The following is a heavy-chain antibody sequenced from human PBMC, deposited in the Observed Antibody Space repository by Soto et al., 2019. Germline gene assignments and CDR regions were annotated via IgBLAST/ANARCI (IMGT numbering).Heavy chain of an antibody. CDR3: TTSYSSGWKYFQH. CDR2: IKSKTDGGTT. D-gene: IGHD6-19*01. Sequence: EVQLVESGGGLVQPGGSLRLSCAASGFTFSNAWMSWVRQAPGKGLEWVGRIKSKTDGGTTDYAAPVKGRFTISRDDSKNTLYLQMNSLKTEDTAVYYCTTSYSSGWKYFQHWGQGTLVTVSS. V-gene: IGHV3-15*01. J-gene: IGHJ1*01. CDR1: GFTFSNAW.